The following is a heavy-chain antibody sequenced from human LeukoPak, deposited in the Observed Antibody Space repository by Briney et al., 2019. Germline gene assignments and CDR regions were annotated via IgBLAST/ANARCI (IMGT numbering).Heavy chain of an antibody. CDR3: ARFPLAPYSSSWYWFDP. CDR1: GFTFSSYS. CDR2: ISSSSSDI. J-gene: IGHJ5*02. Sequence: GGSLRLSCAASGFTFSSYSMNWVRQAPGKGVEWVSSISSSSSDIYYADSVKGRFTISRDNAKNSLYLQMNSLRAEDTAVYYCARFPLAPYSSSWYWFDPWGQGTLVTVSS. D-gene: IGHD6-13*01. V-gene: IGHV3-21*01.